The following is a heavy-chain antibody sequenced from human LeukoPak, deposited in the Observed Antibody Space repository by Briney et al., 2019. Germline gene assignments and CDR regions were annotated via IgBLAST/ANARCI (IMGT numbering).Heavy chain of an antibody. CDR2: ISYDGSNK. CDR1: GFTFSSYG. D-gene: IGHD1-26*01. J-gene: IGHJ4*02. CDR3: AKDSLVGPLDY. Sequence: GGSLRLSCAASGFTFSSYGMHWVRQAPGKGLGWVAVISYDGSNKYYADSVKGRFTISRDNSKNTLYLQMNSLRAEDTAVYYCAKDSLVGPLDYWGQGTLVTVSS. V-gene: IGHV3-30*18.